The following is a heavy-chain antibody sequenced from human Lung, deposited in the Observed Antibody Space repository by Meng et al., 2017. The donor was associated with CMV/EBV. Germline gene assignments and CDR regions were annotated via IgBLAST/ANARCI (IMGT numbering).Heavy chain of an antibody. CDR3: AKGGPGRGFDY. V-gene: IGHV3-23*01. D-gene: IGHD1-14*01. CDR1: GFTFSSYA. Sequence: CAASGFTFSSYAMSWVRQAPGKGLEWVSAISGSGDSTYYADSVKGRVTISRDNSKNTLYLQMNSLRAEDTAVYYCAKGGPGRGFDYWGQGTLVTVSS. CDR2: ISGSGDST. J-gene: IGHJ4*02.